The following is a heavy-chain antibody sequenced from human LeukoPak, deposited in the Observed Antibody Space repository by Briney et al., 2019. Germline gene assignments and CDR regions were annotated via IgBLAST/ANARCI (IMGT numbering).Heavy chain of an antibody. CDR1: GFTFSSYG. V-gene: IGHV3-33*01. CDR3: ARDRDEYCSSTSCYHRFDY. J-gene: IGHJ4*02. Sequence: GRSLRLSCAASGFTFSSYGMPWVRQAPGKGLEWVAVIWYDGSNKYYADSVKGRFTISRDNSKNTLYLQMNSLRAEDTAVYYCARDRDEYCSSTSCYHRFDYWGQGTLVTVSS. D-gene: IGHD2-2*01. CDR2: IWYDGSNK.